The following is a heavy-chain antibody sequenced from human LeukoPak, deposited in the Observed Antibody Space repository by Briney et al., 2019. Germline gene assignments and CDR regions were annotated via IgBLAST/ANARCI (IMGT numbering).Heavy chain of an antibody. CDR1: GIRFSSYW. Sequence: GGSLRLSCAASGIRFSSYWMAWVRQAPGKGLEWVANIKYDGTHKFYADSVKGRFTISRDNAKNSLFLEMNSLRADDTAVYFCASSHDSSGNDWGQGTLVTVSS. V-gene: IGHV3-7*01. D-gene: IGHD3-22*01. CDR3: ASSHDSSGND. CDR2: IKYDGTHK. J-gene: IGHJ4*02.